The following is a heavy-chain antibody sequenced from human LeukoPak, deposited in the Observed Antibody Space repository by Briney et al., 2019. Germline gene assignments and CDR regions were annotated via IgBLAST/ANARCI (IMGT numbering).Heavy chain of an antibody. J-gene: IGHJ3*02. D-gene: IGHD1-1*01. CDR2: ISSSGISI. Sequence: GGSLRLSCAACGFTFSDYYMSWIRQAPGKGLEWVSYISSSGISIYYADSVKGRITVSRDNAKNSLYLHMNSLRAEDMAVYYCARDYPNWNGDAFDIWGQGTMVTVSS. CDR3: ARDYPNWNGDAFDI. CDR1: GFTFSDYY. V-gene: IGHV3-11*04.